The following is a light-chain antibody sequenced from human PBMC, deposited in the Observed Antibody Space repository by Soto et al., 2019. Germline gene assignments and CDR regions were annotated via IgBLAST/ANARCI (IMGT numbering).Light chain of an antibody. CDR2: GAS. J-gene: IGKJ5*01. Sequence: EIVVTQSPGTLSLSPGERATLSCRASQSVSSSYVAWYHQKPGQAPRLLIYGASSRATGIPDRYSGSGSGTDFTLTISRLEPEDVAVYYCQQYGSSPLVTFGQGTRLEIQ. CDR1: QSVSSSY. V-gene: IGKV3-20*01. CDR3: QQYGSSPLVT.